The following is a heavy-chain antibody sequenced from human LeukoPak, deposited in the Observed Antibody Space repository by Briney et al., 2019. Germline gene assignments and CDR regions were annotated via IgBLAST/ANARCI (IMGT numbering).Heavy chain of an antibody. V-gene: IGHV3-23*01. CDR3: AKDVYSSGWSYYYYGMDV. D-gene: IGHD6-19*01. CDR2: ISGNGGST. J-gene: IGHJ6*02. CDR1: GFTFSSYA. Sequence: GGSLRLSCAASGFTFSSYAMSWVRQAPGKGLEWVSAISGNGGSTYYADSVKGRFTISRDNSKNTLYLQMNSLRAEDTAVYYCAKDVYSSGWSYYYYGMDVWGQGTTVTVSS.